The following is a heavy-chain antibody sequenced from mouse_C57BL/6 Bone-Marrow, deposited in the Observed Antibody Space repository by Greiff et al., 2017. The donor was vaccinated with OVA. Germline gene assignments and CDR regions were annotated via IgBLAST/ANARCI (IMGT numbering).Heavy chain of an antibody. CDR1: GYTFTGYW. CDR2: ILPGSGST. Sequence: QVQLQQSGAELMKPGASVKLSCKATGYTFTGYWIEWVKQRPGHGLEWIGEILPGSGSTNYNEKFKGKATFTADTSSNTAYMQLSSLTTEDSAIYDCASPPITTVGVGDFDVWGTGTTVTVSS. D-gene: IGHD1-1*01. J-gene: IGHJ1*03. CDR3: ASPPITTVGVGDFDV. V-gene: IGHV1-9*01.